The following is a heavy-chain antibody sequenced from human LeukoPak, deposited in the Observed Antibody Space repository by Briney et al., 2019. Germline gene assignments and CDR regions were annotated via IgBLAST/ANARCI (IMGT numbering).Heavy chain of an antibody. CDR1: GGSISTSNYY. D-gene: IGHD2-2*01. V-gene: IGHV4-39*01. CDR2: SFSNTST. Sequence: SETLSLTCTVAGGSISTSNYYGGWIPQPPGKGLECIGTSFSNTSTYHGLSLQIRLSISIDTSRTQLSLKLRSGPATATAVYSGAKHNRARYCSSTSCQTGFDYWGQGTLVTVSS. CDR3: AKHNRARYCSSTSCQTGFDY. J-gene: IGHJ4*02.